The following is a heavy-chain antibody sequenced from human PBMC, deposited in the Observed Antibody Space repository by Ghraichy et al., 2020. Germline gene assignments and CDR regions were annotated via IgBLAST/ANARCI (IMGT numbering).Heavy chain of an antibody. J-gene: IGHJ4*03. V-gene: IGHV4-61*08. CDR2: IYYNGNTNYHPT. CDR3: ARGAPPDH. CDR1: GDSVSSDDYY. D-gene: IGHD3-16*01. Sequence: SETLSLTCTVSGDSVSSDDYYWNWIRQPPGKRLEWLGYIYYNGNTNYHPTNYSPSLKSRITISIDTSTNQFSLKLTSMTASDTAVYYCARGAPPDHWGQGTLLTVTS.